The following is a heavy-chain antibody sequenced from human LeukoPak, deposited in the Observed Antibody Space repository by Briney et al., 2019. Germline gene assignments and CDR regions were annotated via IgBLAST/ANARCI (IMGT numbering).Heavy chain of an antibody. V-gene: IGHV4-34*01. CDR2: INHSGST. D-gene: IGHD4-23*01. CDR1: GGSFSGYY. J-gene: IGHJ4*02. Sequence: SETLSLTCAVYGGSFSGYYWSWIRQPPGKGLEWIGEINHSGSTNYNPSLKSRVTISVDTSKNQFSLKLSSVTAADTAVYYCARRGTTVVTPGYDYWGQGTLVTVSS. CDR3: ARRGTTVVTPGYDY.